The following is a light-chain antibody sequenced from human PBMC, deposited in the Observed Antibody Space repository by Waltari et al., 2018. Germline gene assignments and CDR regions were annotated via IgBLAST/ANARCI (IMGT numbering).Light chain of an antibody. CDR3: QQTYTLPYT. CDR1: QSINNF. V-gene: IGKV1-39*01. Sequence: DIQMTQSPSSLSASLGERVTITCRTSQSINNFLNWYRQRPGKAPALLIYSASNLQSGVPSRFSSSVSGSDFTLIISKLQRDDFGTYYCQQTYTLPYTFGQGTKLEIK. CDR2: SAS. J-gene: IGKJ2*01.